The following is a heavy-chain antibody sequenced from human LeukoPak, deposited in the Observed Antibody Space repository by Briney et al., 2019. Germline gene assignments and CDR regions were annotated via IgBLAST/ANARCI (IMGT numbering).Heavy chain of an antibody. CDR2: IVVGRGNT. V-gene: IGHV1-58*02. J-gene: IGHJ3*02. D-gene: IGHD2-15*01. Sequence: SVKVSCKASVFTFTSSAMQRVRQARGQRLEWIGWIVVGRGNTDYAQKFQERVTITRDMSTSTVYMEVSSLRSEDTAVYYCATDQSGGYFNDAFDIWGQGTMVTVSS. CDR3: ATDQSGGYFNDAFDI. CDR1: VFTFTSSA.